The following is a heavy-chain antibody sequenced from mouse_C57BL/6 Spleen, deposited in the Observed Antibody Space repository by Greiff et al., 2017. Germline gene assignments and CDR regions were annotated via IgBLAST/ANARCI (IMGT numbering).Heavy chain of an antibody. D-gene: IGHD1-1*01. CDR3: TRDRGDYGSSYYYAMDY. J-gene: IGHJ4*01. V-gene: IGHV5-9-1*02. CDR1: GFTFSSYA. Sequence: EVMLVESGEGLVKPGGSLKLSCAASGFTFSSYAMSWVRQTPEKRLEWVAYISSGGDYIYYADTVKGRFTISRDNARNTLYLQMSSLKSEDTAMYYCTRDRGDYGSSYYYAMDYWGQGTSVTVSS. CDR2: ISSGGDYI.